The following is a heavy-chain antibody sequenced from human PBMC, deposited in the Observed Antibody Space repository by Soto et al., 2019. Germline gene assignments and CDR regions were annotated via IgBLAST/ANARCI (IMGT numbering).Heavy chain of an antibody. V-gene: IGHV4-34*01. CDR1: GGSLSGHY. J-gene: IGHJ4*02. Sequence: NHSETLSLTCAVYGGSLSGHYWSWIRQPPGKGLEWIGEINQGGSTNYNPSLKSRVTISADTSKSQFSLKLSSVAAADTAVYYCVRGNPGYSSSWYVNWGQGTPVTVSS. CDR3: VRGNPGYSSSWYVN. D-gene: IGHD6-13*01. CDR2: INQGGST.